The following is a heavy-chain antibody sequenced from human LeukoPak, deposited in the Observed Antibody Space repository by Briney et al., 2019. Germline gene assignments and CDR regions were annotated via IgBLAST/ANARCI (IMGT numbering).Heavy chain of an antibody. CDR3: ARGYSNGYYFHAFDI. CDR1: GYSFTSYA. CDR2: INTNTGIP. J-gene: IGHJ3*02. Sequence: GASVKVSCKASGYSFTSYAMYWVRQAPGQGLECMGWINTNTGIPMYAQGFTGRFVFSLDTSVSTAFLQISSLKAEDTAVYYCARGYSNGYYFHAFDIWGQGTMVTVPS. V-gene: IGHV7-4-1*02. D-gene: IGHD3-22*01.